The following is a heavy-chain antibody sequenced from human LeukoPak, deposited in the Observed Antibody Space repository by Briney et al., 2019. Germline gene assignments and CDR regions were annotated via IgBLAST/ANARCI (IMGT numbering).Heavy chain of an antibody. CDR3: ARDRTVRLSSWYPMPRWGMDV. J-gene: IGHJ6*02. V-gene: IGHV4-59*12. CDR1: GGSISSYY. CDR2: IYYSGST. D-gene: IGHD6-13*01. Sequence: PSETLSLTCTVSGGSISSYYWSWIRQPPGKGLEWIGYIYYSGSTNYNPSLKSRVTMSVDTSKNQFSLKPSSVTAADTAVYYCARDRTVRLSSWYPMPRWGMDVWGQGTTVTVSS.